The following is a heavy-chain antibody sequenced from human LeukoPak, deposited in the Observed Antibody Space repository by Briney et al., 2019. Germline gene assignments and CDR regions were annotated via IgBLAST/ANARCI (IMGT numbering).Heavy chain of an antibody. D-gene: IGHD2-15*01. J-gene: IGHJ4*02. V-gene: IGHV4-59*08. CDR1: GGSISSYY. Sequence: SETLSLTCTVSGGSISSYYWSWIRQPPGKGLEWIGYIYYSGSTNYNPSLKSRVTISVDTSKNQFSLKPSSVTAADTAVYYCARHPCSGGSCYSIDYWGQGTLVTVSS. CDR3: ARHPCSGGSCYSIDY. CDR2: IYYSGST.